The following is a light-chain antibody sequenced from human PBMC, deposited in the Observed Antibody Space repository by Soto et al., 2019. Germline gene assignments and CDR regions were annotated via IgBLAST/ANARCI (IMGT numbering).Light chain of an antibody. J-gene: IGKJ1*01. CDR3: LQLNTYPWT. Sequence: DIQMTQSTSSLSASVGDRLTITCRASQVITNDLGWYQQKPGKAPKRLIYAASTLQSGVPSRFSGSGSGTEFTLTISSLQPEDVATYYCLQLNTYPWTFGQGTKADIK. CDR1: QVITND. CDR2: AAS. V-gene: IGKV1-17*01.